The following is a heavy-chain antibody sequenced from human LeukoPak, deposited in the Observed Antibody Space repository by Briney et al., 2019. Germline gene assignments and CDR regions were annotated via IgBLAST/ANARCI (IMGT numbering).Heavy chain of an antibody. CDR2: ISYDGNNK. D-gene: IGHD3-10*01. Sequence: GGSLRLSCAASGFTFSSYAMHWVRQAPGKGLEWVAVISYDGNNKYYADSVKGRFTISRDNSKNTLYLQMNSLRAEDTAVYYCAATEYYYGSGSFDYWGQGTLVTVSS. CDR3: AATEYYYGSGSFDY. J-gene: IGHJ4*02. V-gene: IGHV3-30*04. CDR1: GFTFSSYA.